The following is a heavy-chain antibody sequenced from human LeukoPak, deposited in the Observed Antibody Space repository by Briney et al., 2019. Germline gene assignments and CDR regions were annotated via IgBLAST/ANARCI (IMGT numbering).Heavy chain of an antibody. J-gene: IGHJ5*02. CDR3: LRGRHDYVWGSYRVDP. V-gene: IGHV4-34*01. D-gene: IGHD3-16*02. Sequence: SETLSLTCAFYGGSFIGYFWSWVRQPPGKGLEWIGEINHSGSTNYNPSLKSRVTISVDTSKNQFSLKLSSVTAADTAVCYCLRGRHDYVWGSYRVDPWGQGTLVTVSS. CDR1: GGSFIGYF. CDR2: INHSGST.